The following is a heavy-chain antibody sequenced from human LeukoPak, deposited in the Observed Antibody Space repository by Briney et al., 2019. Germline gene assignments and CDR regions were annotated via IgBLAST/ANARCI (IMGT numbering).Heavy chain of an antibody. CDR1: GFTVSSNY. V-gene: IGHV3-53*04. CDR2: IYNSGST. Sequence: AGGSLRLSCAASGFTVSSNYMSWVRQAPGKGLEWVSVIYNSGSTDYADSVKGRFTISRHNSENTPYLQMNSLRAEDTAVYYCAKVRWELLDYFDYWGQGTLVTVSS. CDR3: AKVRWELLDYFDY. D-gene: IGHD1-26*01. J-gene: IGHJ4*02.